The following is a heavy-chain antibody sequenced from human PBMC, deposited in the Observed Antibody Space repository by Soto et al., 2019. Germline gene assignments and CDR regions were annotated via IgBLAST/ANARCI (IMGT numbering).Heavy chain of an antibody. Sequence: PGGSLRLSCAASGFTFSSYAMSWVRQAPGKGLEWVSAISGSGGSTYYADSVKGRFTISRDNSKNTLYLQMNSLRAEDTAVYYCASRAYYYDSSGYPSYYFDYWGQGTLVTVSS. J-gene: IGHJ4*02. CDR3: ASRAYYYDSSGYPSYYFDY. CDR2: ISGSGGST. V-gene: IGHV3-23*01. D-gene: IGHD3-22*01. CDR1: GFTFSSYA.